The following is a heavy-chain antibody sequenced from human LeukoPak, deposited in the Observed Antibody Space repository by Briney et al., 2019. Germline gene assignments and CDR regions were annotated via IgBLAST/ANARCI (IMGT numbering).Heavy chain of an antibody. J-gene: IGHJ4*02. Sequence: PGGSLRLSCAASGFTSSSYAMHWVRQAPGKGLEWVAVISYDGSNKYYADSVKGRFTISRDNSRITLYLQMNSLRAEDTAVYYCARETDPYHFDYWGQGTLVTVSS. D-gene: IGHD2-2*02. V-gene: IGHV3-30-3*01. CDR3: ARETDPYHFDY. CDR1: GFTSSSYA. CDR2: ISYDGSNK.